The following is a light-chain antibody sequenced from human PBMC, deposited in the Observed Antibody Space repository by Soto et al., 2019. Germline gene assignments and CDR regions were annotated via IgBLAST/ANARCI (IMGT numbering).Light chain of an antibody. CDR2: DVN. J-gene: IGLJ2*01. CDR1: SSDVGGYHY. V-gene: IGLV2-11*01. Sequence: QSALTQPGSLSGSPGQSVTLSCTGTSSDVGGYHYVSWYQHHPGKAPKIMIYDVNKRPSGVPDRFSGSKSGNTASLTISGLQAEDEAEYYCCSYTGTYTQVFGSGTQLTVL. CDR3: CSYTGTYTQV.